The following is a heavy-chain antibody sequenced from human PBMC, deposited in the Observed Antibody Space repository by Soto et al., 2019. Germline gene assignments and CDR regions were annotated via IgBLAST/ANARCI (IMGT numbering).Heavy chain of an antibody. CDR2: IYHSGST. D-gene: IGHD4-17*01. CDR3: ARVRDYGDLSFDY. J-gene: IGHJ4*02. V-gene: IGHV4-30-2*01. Sequence: PSETLSLTYAVSGGSISSGGYSWSWIRQPPGKGLEWIGYIYHSGSTYYNPSLKSRVTISVDRSKNQFSLKLSSVTAADTAVYYCARVRDYGDLSFDYWGQGTLVTVSS. CDR1: GGSISSGGYS.